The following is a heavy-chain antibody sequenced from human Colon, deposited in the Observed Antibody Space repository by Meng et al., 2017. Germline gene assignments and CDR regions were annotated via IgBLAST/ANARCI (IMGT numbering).Heavy chain of an antibody. V-gene: IGHV4-61*03. CDR3: ARVNGDFDEAWFNP. D-gene: IGHD4-17*01. Sequence: QGQLRGVGPGLVGPSETLSLTCTVSGASVSSDSHYWSWIRQSPGKGLEWIGYIYYTGNTNYNPSLASRVSMSLDTSKNPFSLHLTSVTAADTAIYYCARVNGDFDEAWFNPWGQGTLVTVSS. CDR1: GASVSSDSHY. J-gene: IGHJ5*02. CDR2: IYYTGNT.